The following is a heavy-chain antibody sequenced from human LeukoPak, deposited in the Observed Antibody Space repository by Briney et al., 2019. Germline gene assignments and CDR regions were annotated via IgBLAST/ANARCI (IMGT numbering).Heavy chain of an antibody. CDR3: ARGDCSGASCLLADY. CDR2: ISSSSSTI. Sequence: PGVSLRLSCAASGFTSSSYSMNWVRQAPGKGLEWVSYISSSSSTIYYADSVKGRFTISRDNAKNSQYLQMNSLRDEDTAVYYCARGDCSGASCLLADYWGQGTLVTVSS. D-gene: IGHD2-15*01. V-gene: IGHV3-48*02. J-gene: IGHJ4*02. CDR1: GFTSSSYS.